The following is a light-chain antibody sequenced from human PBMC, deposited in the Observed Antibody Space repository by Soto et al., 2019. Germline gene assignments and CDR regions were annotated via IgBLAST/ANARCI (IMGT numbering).Light chain of an antibody. CDR2: EVT. Sequence: QSPLAQPASVSWSPGQSITISCTGTSSDVGGYNHVSWYQIHPGKAPKLIIYEVTSRPSGVSYRFSGSKSGNSASLTISGLQAEDEADYYCSSYASSSSYVFGGGTK. CDR1: SSDVGGYNH. J-gene: IGLJ1*01. CDR3: SSYASSSSYV. V-gene: IGLV2-14*01.